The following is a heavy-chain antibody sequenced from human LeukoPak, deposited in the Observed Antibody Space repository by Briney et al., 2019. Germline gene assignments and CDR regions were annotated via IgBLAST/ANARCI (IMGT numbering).Heavy chain of an antibody. CDR1: GGSISSYL. CDR2: THHSGST. V-gene: IGHV4-59*01. Sequence: SETLSLICTVSGGSISSYLWNWIRQPPGKGLEWIGYTHHSGSTNYNPSLKSRVTMSLDTSKNQFSLKLSSVTAADTAVYYCARGFRGYSGYDWYFDYWGQGILVTVSS. CDR3: ARGFRGYSGYDWYFDY. D-gene: IGHD5-12*01. J-gene: IGHJ4*02.